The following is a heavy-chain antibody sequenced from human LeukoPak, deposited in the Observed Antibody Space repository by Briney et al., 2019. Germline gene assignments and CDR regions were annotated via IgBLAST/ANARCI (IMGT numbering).Heavy chain of an antibody. Sequence: PGGSLRLSCAASGFTFSSYSMNWVRQAPGKGLEWVANIKQDGNEKNYVDSVKGRLTISRDNAKNTLYLQMNSLRAEDTAVYYCVGGGYWGQGTLVTVSS. CDR1: GFTFSSYS. J-gene: IGHJ4*02. CDR3: VGGGY. CDR2: IKQDGNEK. V-gene: IGHV3-7*01.